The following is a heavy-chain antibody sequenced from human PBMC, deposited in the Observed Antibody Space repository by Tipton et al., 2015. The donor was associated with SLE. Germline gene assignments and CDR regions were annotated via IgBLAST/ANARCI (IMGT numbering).Heavy chain of an antibody. V-gene: IGHV1-69*09. D-gene: IGHD3-3*01. CDR1: GGTFSSYT. CDR2: IIPILNIA. J-gene: IGHJ3*02. Sequence: QLVQSGAEVKKPGSSVKVSCKASGGTFSSYTISWVRQAPGQGLEWMGRIIPILNIANYAQKFQGRVTITADKSTSTAYMELSSLRSEDTAVYYCARDSDYDLYAFDIWGQGTMVTVSS. CDR3: ARDSDYDLYAFDI.